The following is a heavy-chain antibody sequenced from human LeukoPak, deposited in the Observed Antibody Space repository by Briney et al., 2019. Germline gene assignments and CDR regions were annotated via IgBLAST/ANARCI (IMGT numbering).Heavy chain of an antibody. D-gene: IGHD3-10*01. CDR3: ARMYYYARGEAYDY. CDR1: GGSFSGYY. CDR2: INHSGST. J-gene: IGHJ4*02. V-gene: IGHV4-34*01. Sequence: SETLSLTCAVYGGSFSGYYWSWIRQPPGKGLEWIGEINHSGSTNYNPSLKSRVTISVDTSKNQFSLKLTSVTAADTALYYCARMYYYARGEAYDYWGQGTLVTVSS.